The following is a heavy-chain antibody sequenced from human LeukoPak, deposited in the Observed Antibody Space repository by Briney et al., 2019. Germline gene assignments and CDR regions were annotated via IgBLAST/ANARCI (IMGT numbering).Heavy chain of an antibody. CDR1: GGSISTYY. CDR2: IHTSGST. CDR3: AGRGLSTGWTFDY. D-gene: IGHD6-19*01. V-gene: IGHV4-4*07. J-gene: IGHJ4*01. Sequence: SETLSLTCSVSGGSISTYYWSWIRQPAGKGLEWIAQIHTSGSTNFNPSLKSRVSISMDTPNNQLSLMISSVTAADTAIYCAGRGLSTGWTFDYWGHGTLVTVSS.